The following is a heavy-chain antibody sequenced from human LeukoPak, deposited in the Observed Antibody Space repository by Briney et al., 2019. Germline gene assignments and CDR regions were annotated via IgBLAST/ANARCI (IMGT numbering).Heavy chain of an antibody. J-gene: IGHJ4*02. D-gene: IGHD6-13*01. CDR1: GFTFDDYA. CDR3: AKGRPRYSSSWYTAHFDY. V-gene: IGHV3-9*01. Sequence: GGSLSLSCAASGFTFDDYAMHWVRQAPGKGLEWVSGISWNSGSIGYADSVKGRFTISRDNAKNSLYLQMNSLRAEDTALYYCAKGRPRYSSSWYTAHFDYWGQGTLVTVSS. CDR2: ISWNSGSI.